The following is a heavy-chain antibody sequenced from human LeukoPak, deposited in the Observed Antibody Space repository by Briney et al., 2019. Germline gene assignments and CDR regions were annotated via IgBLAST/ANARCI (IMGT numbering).Heavy chain of an antibody. CDR3: ARDQHPTGWYFDL. V-gene: IGHV1-69*13. CDR2: IIPIFGTA. D-gene: IGHD2-8*02. J-gene: IGHJ2*01. CDR1: GGTFSSYA. Sequence: SVKVSCKASGGTFSSYAISWVRQAPGQGLEWMGGIIPIFGTANYAQKFQGRVTITADESTSTAYMELSSLRPEDTAVYYCARDQHPTGWYFDLWGRGTLVTVSS.